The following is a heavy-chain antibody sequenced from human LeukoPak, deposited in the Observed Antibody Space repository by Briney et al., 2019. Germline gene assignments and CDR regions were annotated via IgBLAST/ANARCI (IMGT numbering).Heavy chain of an antibody. CDR2: ISSSGSTI. CDR1: GFTFSSYE. V-gene: IGHV3-48*03. D-gene: IGHD6-13*01. CDR3: ARVGGGAAAGFDP. J-gene: IGHJ5*02. Sequence: GGSLRLSCAASGFTFSSYEMNWVRQAPGKGLEWVSYISSSGSTIYYADSVKGQFTISRDNAKNSLYLQMNSLRAEDTAVYYCARVGGGAAAGFDPWGQGTLVTVSS.